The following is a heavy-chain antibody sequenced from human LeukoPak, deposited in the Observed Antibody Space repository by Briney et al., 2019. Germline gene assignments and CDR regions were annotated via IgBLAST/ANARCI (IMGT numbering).Heavy chain of an antibody. Sequence: GGSLRLSCAASGLTFHNYAMTWVRLAPGKGPEWVSILSGGGGATGYADSVKGRFTISRDNSKNTLYLRMNSLTAEDTAVYYCAKDQRVPVILTTDFDYWGQGTLATVSS. CDR1: GLTFHNYA. J-gene: IGHJ4*02. V-gene: IGHV3-23*01. CDR3: AKDQRVPVILTTDFDY. D-gene: IGHD3-22*01. CDR2: LSGGGGAT.